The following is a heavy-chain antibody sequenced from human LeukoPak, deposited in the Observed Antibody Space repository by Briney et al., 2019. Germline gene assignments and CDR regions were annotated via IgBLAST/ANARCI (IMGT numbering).Heavy chain of an antibody. V-gene: IGHV3-30*18. D-gene: IGHD1-26*01. CDR2: ISYDGSNK. Sequence: PGGSLRLSCAASGFTFSNYGMHWVRQAPGKGLEWVSVISYDGSNKYYADSVKGRFTNSRDNSKNTLYLQMNSLRAEDTAMYYCAKNSGSTALWGQGTLVTVSS. J-gene: IGHJ4*02. CDR1: GFTFSNYG. CDR3: AKNSGSTAL.